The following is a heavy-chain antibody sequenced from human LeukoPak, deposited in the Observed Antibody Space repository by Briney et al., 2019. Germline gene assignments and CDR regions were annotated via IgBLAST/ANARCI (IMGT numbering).Heavy chain of an antibody. CDR1: GGSLSGYY. CDR3: ARASGWYGKPYYFDY. CDR2: INHSGST. V-gene: IGHV4-34*01. J-gene: IGHJ4*02. D-gene: IGHD6-19*01. Sequence: PSETLSLTCAVYGGSLSGYYWSWIRQPPGKGLEWIGEINHSGSTNYNPSLKSRVTISVDTSKNQFSLKLSSVTAADTAVYYCARASGWYGKPYYFDYWGQGTLVTVSS.